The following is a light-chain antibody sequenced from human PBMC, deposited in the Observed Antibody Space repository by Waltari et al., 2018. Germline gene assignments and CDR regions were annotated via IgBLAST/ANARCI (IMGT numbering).Light chain of an antibody. V-gene: IGKV1-33*01. CDR1: QGINNW. CDR2: RAS. J-gene: IGKJ4*01. Sequence: DVQMTQSPSSLSASVGDRVTITCRASQGINNWLAWYPQKPGKAPNLLIYRASNLETGVPSRFSARGSGTEFTLTISSLQPEDVATYYCQQHDNYPLTFGGGTKVEIK. CDR3: QQHDNYPLT.